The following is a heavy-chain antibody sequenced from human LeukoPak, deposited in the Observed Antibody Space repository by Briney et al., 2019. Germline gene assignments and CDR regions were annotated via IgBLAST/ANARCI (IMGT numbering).Heavy chain of an antibody. D-gene: IGHD3-3*01. CDR2: IYYSGST. CDR1: GVSINNYY. V-gene: IGHV4-59*01. J-gene: IGHJ3*02. CDR3: ARYPAKTYYDFWSGPDDAFDI. Sequence: PSETLSLTCTVSGVSINNYYWSWVRQPPGKGLEWIGYIYYSGSTNYNPSLKSRVTISVDTSKNQFSLKLSSVTAADTAVYYCARYPAKTYYDFWSGPDDAFDIWGQGTMVTVSS.